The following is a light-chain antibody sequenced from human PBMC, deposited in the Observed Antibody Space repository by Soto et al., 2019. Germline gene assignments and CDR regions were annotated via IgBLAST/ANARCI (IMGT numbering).Light chain of an antibody. J-gene: IGKJ1*01. CDR1: KGLISW. CDR2: KAS. CDR3: QQHTT. V-gene: IGKV1-5*03. Sequence: IQIPHFPPTLSALVEDRFTFTSRGVKGLISWLACYSLKPGKPPRLLIYKASSLASGVPSRFSGGGSGTEFTLTISSLQPEDVATYHCQQHTTFGQGTKVEI.